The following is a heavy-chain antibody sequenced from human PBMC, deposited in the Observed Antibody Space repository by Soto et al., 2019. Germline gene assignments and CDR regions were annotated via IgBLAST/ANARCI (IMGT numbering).Heavy chain of an antibody. CDR2: IYPGDSDT. CDR3: ARALTGTIHPHYFGH. CDR1: GYSFTDYW. V-gene: IGHV5-51*01. Sequence: GESLKISCRGSGYSFTDYWIGWVRHMPGKGLEWMGIIYPGDSDTRYSPSFQGQVTISADNSISTAYVQWSSLRASDTAMYYCARALTGTIHPHYFGHWGQGTLVTVSS. J-gene: IGHJ4*02. D-gene: IGHD1-7*01.